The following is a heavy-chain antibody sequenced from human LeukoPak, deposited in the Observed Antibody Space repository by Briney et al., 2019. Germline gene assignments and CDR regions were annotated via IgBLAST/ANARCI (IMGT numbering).Heavy chain of an antibody. J-gene: IGHJ6*03. CDR3: ARDQGLGYSGSSYYYYYYMDV. D-gene: IGHD1-26*01. CDR1: GGSISSGSYY. V-gene: IGHV4-61*02. CDR2: IYTSGST. Sequence: PSQTLSLTCTVSGGSISSGSYYWSWIRQPAGKGLEWIGRIYTSGSTNYNPSLKSRVTISVDTSKNQFSLKLSSVTAADTAVYYCARDQGLGYSGSSYYYYYYMDVWGKGTTVTVSS.